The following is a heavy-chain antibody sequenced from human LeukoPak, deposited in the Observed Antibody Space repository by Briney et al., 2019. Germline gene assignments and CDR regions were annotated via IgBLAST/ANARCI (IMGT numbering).Heavy chain of an antibody. J-gene: IGHJ4*02. D-gene: IGHD3-22*01. CDR2: ISAYNGNT. CDR1: GYTFTSYG. CDR3: ARDRYYYDSSGYYLFDY. V-gene: IGHV1-18*01. Sequence: ASVKVSCKASGYTFTSYGISWVRQAPGQGLEWMGWISAYNGNTNYAQKLQGRVTVTTDTSTSTAYMELRSLRSDDTAVYYCARDRYYYDSSGYYLFDYWGQGTLVTVSS.